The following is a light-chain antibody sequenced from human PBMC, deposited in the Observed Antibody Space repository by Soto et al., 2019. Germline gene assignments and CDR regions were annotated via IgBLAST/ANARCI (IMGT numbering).Light chain of an antibody. V-gene: IGLV2-14*01. CDR2: EVS. Sequence: QSVLTQPASVSGPPGQSITISCTGTSRDVGGYNYVSWYHQHPGKAPKLMIYEVSNRPSGVSNRFSGSKSGKTASLTISGLQAEDEGDYYCSSYTGSSTLLFGGGTKLTVL. CDR3: SSYTGSSTLL. CDR1: SRDVGGYNY. J-gene: IGLJ2*01.